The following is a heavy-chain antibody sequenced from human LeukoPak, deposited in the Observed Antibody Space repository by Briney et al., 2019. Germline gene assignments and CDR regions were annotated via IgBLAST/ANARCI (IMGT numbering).Heavy chain of an antibody. CDR1: GGSIGNFF. V-gene: IGHV4-59*01. D-gene: IGHD1-26*01. CDR3: ARDWELGH. Sequence: SETLSLTCTVSGGSIGNFFWSWIRQSPGEGLEWIGFIYENGRTSYNPSLKSRVTISVDMSKNQFSLRLTSMTAADAAVYYCARDWELGHWGRGILVTVTS. CDR2: IYENGRT. J-gene: IGHJ4*02.